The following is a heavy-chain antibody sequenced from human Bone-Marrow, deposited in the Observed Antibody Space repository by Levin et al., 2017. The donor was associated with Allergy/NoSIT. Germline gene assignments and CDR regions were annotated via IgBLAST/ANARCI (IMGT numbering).Heavy chain of an antibody. Sequence: GESLKISCAASGFTFSSYGMHWVRQAPGKGLEWVAVISYDGSNKYYADSVKGRFTISRDNSKNTLYLQMNSLRAEDTAVYYCAKDRMYYYGSGSYYPKFYYYYGMDVWGQGTTVTVSS. V-gene: IGHV3-30*18. J-gene: IGHJ6*02. D-gene: IGHD3-10*01. CDR2: ISYDGSNK. CDR3: AKDRMYYYGSGSYYPKFYYYYGMDV. CDR1: GFTFSSYG.